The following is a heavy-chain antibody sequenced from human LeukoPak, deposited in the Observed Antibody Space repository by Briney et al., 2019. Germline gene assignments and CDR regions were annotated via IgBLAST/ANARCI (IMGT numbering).Heavy chain of an antibody. D-gene: IGHD3-10*01. J-gene: IGHJ4*02. Sequence: GSLRLSCSASGFTFSTYWMSWVRQAPGKGLEWIGYVENYGRTECIPSLQSRVTLSVDTSKNQFSLKLNSVTAADTAVYYCARGVFGAYFDLWGQGTLVTVSS. V-gene: IGHV4-59*01. CDR2: VENYGRT. CDR3: ARGVFGAYFDL. CDR1: GFTFSTYW.